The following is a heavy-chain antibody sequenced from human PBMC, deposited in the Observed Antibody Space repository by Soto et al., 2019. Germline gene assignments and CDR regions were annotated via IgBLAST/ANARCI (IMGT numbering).Heavy chain of an antibody. V-gene: IGHV1-18*01. J-gene: IGHJ3*02. D-gene: IGHD5-18*01. Sequence: HVQLVQSGAEVKKPGASLKVSCKASGYTFISYGVSWVRQAPGQGLEWLGWISPYNGNTNYAQKFQGRNTMTTDTSTSTVYMDLKSLRTDDTAVYYCARDKTTQLTDAFDIWGQGTMVVVSS. CDR3: ARDKTTQLTDAFDI. CDR1: GYTFISYG. CDR2: ISPYNGNT.